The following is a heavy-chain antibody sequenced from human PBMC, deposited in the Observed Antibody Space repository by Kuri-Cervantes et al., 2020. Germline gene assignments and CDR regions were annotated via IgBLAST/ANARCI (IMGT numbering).Heavy chain of an antibody. Sequence: GGSLRLSCAASGFTFSSYSMNWVRQAPGKGLEWVSSISSSSSYIYYADSVKGRFTISRDNAKNSLYLQMNSLRAEDTAVYYCARVYCSGGSCYGPFDYWGQGTQVTVSS. CDR3: ARVYCSGGSCYGPFDY. J-gene: IGHJ4*02. CDR2: ISSSSSYI. D-gene: IGHD2-15*01. V-gene: IGHV3-21*01. CDR1: GFTFSSYS.